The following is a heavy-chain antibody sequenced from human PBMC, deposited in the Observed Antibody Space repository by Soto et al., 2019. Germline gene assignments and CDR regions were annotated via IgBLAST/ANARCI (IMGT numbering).Heavy chain of an antibody. Sequence: ASVEVSCKSSGYTFTIYGIIWVRQAPGQGLEWMGWISAYNGNTNYAQKLQGRVTMTTDTSTSTAYMELRSLRSDDTAVYYCARSDFDILTGYYTNDNWFDPWGQGTLVTVSS. CDR1: GYTFTIYG. V-gene: IGHV1-18*04. J-gene: IGHJ5*02. D-gene: IGHD3-9*01. CDR3: ARSDFDILTGYYTNDNWFDP. CDR2: ISAYNGNT.